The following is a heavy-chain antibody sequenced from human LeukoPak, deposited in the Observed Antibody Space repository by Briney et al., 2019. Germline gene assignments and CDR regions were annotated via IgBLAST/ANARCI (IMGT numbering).Heavy chain of an antibody. CDR2: IDPSDSYN. CDR1: GYSITSYW. V-gene: IGHV5-10-1*01. D-gene: IGHD2-21*02. Sequence: GQSLRISCKGSGYSITSYWITWVRQMAGKGLEWMGRIDPSDSYNNYSPSFQGHVTISADKSISTAYLQWSSLKASDTAMYYCARQVTNDGFDIWGAGTMVTVSS. J-gene: IGHJ3*02. CDR3: ARQVTNDGFDI.